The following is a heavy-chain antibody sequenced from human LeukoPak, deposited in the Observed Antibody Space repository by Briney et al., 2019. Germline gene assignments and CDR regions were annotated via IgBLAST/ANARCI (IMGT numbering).Heavy chain of an antibody. CDR3: AGVIKEVEWLPLSYYYYYGMDV. J-gene: IGHJ6*02. D-gene: IGHD3-3*01. CDR2: ISAYNGNT. V-gene: IGHV1-18*01. CDR1: GYTFINYG. Sequence: ASVKVSCKASGYTFINYGISWVRQAPGQGLEWMGWISAYNGNTNYAQKFQGRVTITADESTSTAYMELSSLRSEDTAVYYCAGVIKEVEWLPLSYYYYYGMDVWGQGTTVTVSS.